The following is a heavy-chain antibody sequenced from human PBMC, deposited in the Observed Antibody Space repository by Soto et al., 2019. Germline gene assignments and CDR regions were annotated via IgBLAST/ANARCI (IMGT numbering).Heavy chain of an antibody. Sequence: QVQLVQSGAEVKKPGASVKVSCKASGYTFTSYGISWVRQAPGQGLEWMGWISPYNGNANYAQKLQGRVTMTTDTSTSTGYMELRSLRSDDTVVYYCARGRRVAVACMMVANDYWGQGTLVTVSS. CDR3: ARGRRVAVACMMVANDY. V-gene: IGHV1-18*01. CDR1: GYTFTSYG. D-gene: IGHD6-19*01. CDR2: ISPYNGNA. J-gene: IGHJ4*02.